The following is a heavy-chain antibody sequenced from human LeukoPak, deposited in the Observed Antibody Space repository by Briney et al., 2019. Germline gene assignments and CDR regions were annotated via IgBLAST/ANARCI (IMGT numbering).Heavy chain of an antibody. CDR3: AIGYCSSTSCEQFDY. CDR2: ISAYNGNT. V-gene: IGHV1-18*01. J-gene: IGHJ4*01. CDR1: GYTFTSYG. D-gene: IGHD2-2*01. Sequence: ASVKVSCKASGYTFTSYGISWVRQAPGQGLEWMGWISAYNGNTNYAQKLQGRVTMTTDTSTSTAYMELRSLRSDDTAVYYRAIGYCSSTSCEQFDYWGXGXLVTVSS.